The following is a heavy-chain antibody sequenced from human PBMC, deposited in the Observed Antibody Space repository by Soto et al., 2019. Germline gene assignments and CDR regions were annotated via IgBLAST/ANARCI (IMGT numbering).Heavy chain of an antibody. CDR2: ISGSGGST. D-gene: IGHD4-17*01. V-gene: IGHV3-23*01. CDR3: AKDSEDYGATGYFDY. CDR1: GFTFSSYA. Sequence: EVQLLESGGGLVQPGGSLRLSCAASGFTFSSYAMSWVRQAPGKGLEWVSAISGSGGSTYYADSVKGRFTISRDNSKNTLYPQMNSLRAEDTAVYYCAKDSEDYGATGYFDYWGQGTLVTVSS. J-gene: IGHJ4*02.